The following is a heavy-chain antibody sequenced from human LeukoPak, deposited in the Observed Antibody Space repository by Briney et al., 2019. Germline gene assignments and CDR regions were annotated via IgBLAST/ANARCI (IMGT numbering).Heavy chain of an antibody. Sequence: PGGSLRLSCAPSGFTFNDYAMHWVRQAPGKGPEWVAVISYDGSNKYYADSVKGRFTISRDNSKNTLYLQMNSLRAEDTAVYYCAKVARGGGYDSHFDYWGQGTLVTVSS. CDR2: ISYDGSNK. D-gene: IGHD5-12*01. CDR3: AKVARGGGYDSHFDY. CDR1: GFTFNDYA. V-gene: IGHV3-30-3*01. J-gene: IGHJ4*02.